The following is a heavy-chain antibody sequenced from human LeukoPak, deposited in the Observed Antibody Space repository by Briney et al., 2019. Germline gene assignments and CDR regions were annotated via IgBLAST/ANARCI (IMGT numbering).Heavy chain of an antibody. Sequence: WASVKVSCKASGYTFTSYYMHWVRQAPGQGLEWMGIINPSGGSTSYAQKFQGRVTMTRDMSTSTAYMELSRLRSDDTAVYYCARPTYDSSDYEYFQHWGQGTLVTVSS. V-gene: IGHV1-46*01. D-gene: IGHD3-22*01. CDR1: GYTFTSYY. CDR2: INPSGGST. J-gene: IGHJ1*01. CDR3: ARPTYDSSDYEYFQH.